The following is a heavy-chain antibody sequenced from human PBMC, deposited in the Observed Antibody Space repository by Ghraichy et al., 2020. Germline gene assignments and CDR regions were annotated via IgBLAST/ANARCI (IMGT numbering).Heavy chain of an antibody. CDR2: IIPIFGTA. Sequence: SVKVSCKASGGTFSSYAISWVRQAPGQGLEWMGGIIPIFGTANYAQKFQGRVTITADESTSTAYMELSSLRSEDTAVYYCARGIAAAGPASLYYYYGMDVWGQGTTVTVSS. D-gene: IGHD6-13*01. CDR1: GGTFSSYA. J-gene: IGHJ6*02. V-gene: IGHV1-69*13. CDR3: ARGIAAAGPASLYYYYGMDV.